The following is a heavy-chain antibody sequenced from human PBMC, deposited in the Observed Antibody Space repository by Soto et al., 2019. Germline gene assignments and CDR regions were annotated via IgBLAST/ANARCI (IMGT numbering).Heavy chain of an antibody. CDR2: ISGDGGST. Sequence: GGSLRLSCAASGFTFDDYAMHWVRQAPGKGLEWVSLISGDGGSTYYADSVKGRFTISRDNSKNSLYLQMNSLRTEDTALYYCAKDVEYSSSSGGPFDYWGQGTLVTVSS. CDR3: AKDVEYSSSSGGPFDY. V-gene: IGHV3-43*02. CDR1: GFTFDDYA. J-gene: IGHJ4*02. D-gene: IGHD6-6*01.